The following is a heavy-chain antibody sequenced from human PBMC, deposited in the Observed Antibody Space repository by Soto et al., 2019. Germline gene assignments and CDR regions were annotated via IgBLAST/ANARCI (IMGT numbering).Heavy chain of an antibody. J-gene: IGHJ4*02. CDR1: GVSVSSAYFS. CDR3: ADGGQRKF. V-gene: IGHV4-30-4*01. CDR2: IHNSGST. Sequence: QVQLQESGPGLVKPSQTLSLTCAVSGVSVSSAYFSWGWIRQPPGKGLEWIGYIHNSGSTYYTPSLKSRVTMSLDTSENQFSLKLNSGTASDTAVYYCADGGQRKFWGQGTLVTVSS.